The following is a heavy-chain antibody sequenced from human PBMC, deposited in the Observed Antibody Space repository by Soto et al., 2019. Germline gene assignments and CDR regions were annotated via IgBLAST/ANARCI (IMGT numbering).Heavy chain of an antibody. CDR1: GFTFSSYA. CDR3: AKASVDLNIDY. CDR2: IVNSGGGT. J-gene: IGHJ4*02. Sequence: EVQLLESGGGLVQPGGSLRLSCAASGFTFSSYAMSWVRQAPGKGLEWVSTIVNSGGGTYYADSVKGRFTISRDNSKTTLYLQVNSLRAEDTALYYCAKASVDLNIDYWGQGTLVTVSS. D-gene: IGHD3-9*01. V-gene: IGHV3-23*01.